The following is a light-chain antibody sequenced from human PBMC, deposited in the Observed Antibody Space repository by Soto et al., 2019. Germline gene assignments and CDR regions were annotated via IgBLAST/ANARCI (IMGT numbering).Light chain of an antibody. CDR1: QSVSIH. Sequence: ETVMTQSPGTLSVSLGERATLSCRASQSVSIHLAWYQQKPGQAPRLLIYDTSTRATGIPARFSGSRSGTEYTLNISSLKSEDFAVYYCQQYSNWPTINLGKGTRREIK. CDR3: QQYSNWPTIN. V-gene: IGKV3-15*01. J-gene: IGKJ5*01. CDR2: DTS.